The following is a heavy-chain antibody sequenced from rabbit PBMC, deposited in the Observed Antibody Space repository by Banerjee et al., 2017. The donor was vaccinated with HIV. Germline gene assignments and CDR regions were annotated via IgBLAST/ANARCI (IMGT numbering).Heavy chain of an antibody. Sequence: QSLEESGGDLVKPGGSLTVTCTASGSSFSSSYWICWVRQAPGKGLEWIACIYAGRSAITYYASWAKGRFTISKTSSTTVTLQMTSLTDADTAIYFCARSDYYGMDLWGQGTLVTVS. CDR3: ARSDYYGMDL. V-gene: IGHV1S40*01. CDR1: GSSFSSSYW. J-gene: IGHJ6*01. CDR2: IYAGRSAIT.